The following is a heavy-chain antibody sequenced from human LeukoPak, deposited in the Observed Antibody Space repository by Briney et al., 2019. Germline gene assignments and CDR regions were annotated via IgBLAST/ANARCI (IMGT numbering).Heavy chain of an antibody. V-gene: IGHV3-23*01. CDR2: TINSGTST. D-gene: IGHD1-26*01. J-gene: IGHJ4*02. CDR1: GFTFSSYA. CDR3: AKLVGPSTFDEY. Sequence: GRTLRLSRAASGFTFSSYATYCVREAPGKGLEGGSGTINSGTSTYYADSAKGRFPNHRDHSKNTLPLQMNRLTAEARPVITFAKLVGPSTFDEYWGQGALVTVSS.